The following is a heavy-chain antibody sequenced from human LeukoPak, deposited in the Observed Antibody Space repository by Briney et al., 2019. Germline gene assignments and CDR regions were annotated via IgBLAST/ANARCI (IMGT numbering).Heavy chain of an antibody. Sequence: GGSLRLSCAASGFTFSSYGMHWVRQAPGKGLGWVAVISYDGSNKYYADSVKGRFTISRDNSKNTLYLQMNSLRAEDTAVYYCANTVSNYGGAFDIWGQGTMVTVSS. CDR1: GFTFSSYG. CDR3: ANTVSNYGGAFDI. J-gene: IGHJ3*02. CDR2: ISYDGSNK. V-gene: IGHV3-30*18. D-gene: IGHD4-23*01.